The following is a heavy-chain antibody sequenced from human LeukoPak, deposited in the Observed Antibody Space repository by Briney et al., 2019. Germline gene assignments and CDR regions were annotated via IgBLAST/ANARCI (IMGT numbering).Heavy chain of an antibody. CDR2: ISYDGSNK. Sequence: PGGSLRLSCAASGFTFSSYAMHWVRQAPGKGLEWVAVISYDGSNKYYADSVKGRFTISRDNSKNTLYLQMNSLRAEDTAVYYCARANSGSYYGYFDYWGQGTLVTVSS. CDR1: GFTFSSYA. J-gene: IGHJ4*02. V-gene: IGHV3-30-3*01. D-gene: IGHD1-26*01. CDR3: ARANSGSYYGYFDY.